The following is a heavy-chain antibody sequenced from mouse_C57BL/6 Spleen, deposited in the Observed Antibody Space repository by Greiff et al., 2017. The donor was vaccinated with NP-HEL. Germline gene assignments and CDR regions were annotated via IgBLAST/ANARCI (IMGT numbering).Heavy chain of an antibody. Sequence: VQLQQSGAELVRPGASVTLSCKASGYTFTDYEMHWVKQTPVHGLEWIGAIDPETGGTAYNQKFKGKAILTADKSSSTAYMELRSLTSEDSAVYYCTRDQGTQKLADYWGQSTTLTVSS. CDR1: GYTFTDYE. D-gene: IGHD4-1*01. CDR2: IDPETGGT. V-gene: IGHV1-15*01. J-gene: IGHJ2*01. CDR3: TRDQGTQKLADY.